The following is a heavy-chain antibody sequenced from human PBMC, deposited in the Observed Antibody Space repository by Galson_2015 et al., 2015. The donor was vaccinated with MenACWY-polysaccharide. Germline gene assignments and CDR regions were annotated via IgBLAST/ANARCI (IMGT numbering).Heavy chain of an antibody. Sequence: SETLSLTCAVSDYSIRSGYFWGWIRQPPGKGLEWIASIFHSGTTYYNPSLKSRVTISVDTSKNQFSLKLSSMTAADTAVYYCARVEKYSGSFYILYWGQGTLGTVSS. CDR1: DYSIRSGYF. CDR3: ARVEKYSGSFYILY. J-gene: IGHJ4*02. CDR2: IFHSGTT. V-gene: IGHV4-38-2*01. D-gene: IGHD1-26*01.